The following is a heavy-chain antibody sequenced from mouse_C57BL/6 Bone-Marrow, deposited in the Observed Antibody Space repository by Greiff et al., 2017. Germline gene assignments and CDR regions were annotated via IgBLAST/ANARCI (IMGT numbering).Heavy chain of an antibody. CDR3: TRIAY. J-gene: IGHJ3*01. V-gene: IGHV14-4*01. CDR2: IDPENGDT. Sequence: VQLQQSGAELVRPGASVKLSCTASGFNIKDDYMHWVKQRPEQGLEWIGWIDPENGDTEYASMFQGKATITVDTSSHTAYLQLSSLTSEDTAVYLCTRIAYWGQGTLVTVSA. CDR1: GFNIKDDY.